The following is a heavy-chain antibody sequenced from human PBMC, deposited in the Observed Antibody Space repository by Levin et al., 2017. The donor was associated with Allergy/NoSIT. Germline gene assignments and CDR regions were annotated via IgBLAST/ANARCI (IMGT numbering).Heavy chain of an antibody. CDR3: ARRGTRDYYYYMDV. CDR2: IYPGDSDT. Sequence: GGSLRLSCQGSGYSFTSYWIGWVRQMPGNGLEWLGIIYPGDSDTRYSPSFQGQVTISADKSISTAYLQWSSLKASDTAIYYCARRGTRDYYYYMDVWGKGTTVTVSS. CDR1: GYSFTSYW. J-gene: IGHJ6*03. D-gene: IGHD1-1*01. V-gene: IGHV5-51*01.